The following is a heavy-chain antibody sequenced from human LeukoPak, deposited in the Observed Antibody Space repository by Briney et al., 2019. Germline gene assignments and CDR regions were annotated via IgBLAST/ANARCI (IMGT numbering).Heavy chain of an antibody. CDR1: GFTFSSYA. J-gene: IGHJ5*02. D-gene: IGHD3-10*01. CDR2: ISYDGSNK. V-gene: IGHV3-30*04. CDR3: TGSGSSMYNWFDP. Sequence: GGSLRLSCAASGFTFSSYAMHWVRQAPGKGLEWVAVISYDGSNKYYADSVKGRFTISRDNSKNTLYLQMNSLRAEDTAVYYCTGSGSSMYNWFDPWGQGTLVTVSS.